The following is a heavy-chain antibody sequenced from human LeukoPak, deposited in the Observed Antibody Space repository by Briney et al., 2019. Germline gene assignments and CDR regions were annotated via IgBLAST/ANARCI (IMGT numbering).Heavy chain of an antibody. CDR1: GFTFSNYA. CDR2: ISYDGSNK. Sequence: GGSLRLSCAASGFTFSNYAMSWVRQAPGKGLEWVAVISYDGSNKYYADSVKGRFTISRDNAKNSLYLQMNSLRAEDTAVYYCARAPEYSGYDAEVVDYWGQGTLVTVSS. CDR3: ARAPEYSGYDAEVVDY. D-gene: IGHD5-12*01. J-gene: IGHJ4*02. V-gene: IGHV3-30*04.